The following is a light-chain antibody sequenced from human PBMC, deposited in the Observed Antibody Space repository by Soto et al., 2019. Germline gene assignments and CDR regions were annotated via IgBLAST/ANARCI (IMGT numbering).Light chain of an antibody. Sequence: DIQMTQSPSSLSASVGDRVTITCQASQGISKFLNWYQQKPGKAPKLLIFDASDLETGVPSRFSGHRSGTDFSFTISSLQPEDIATYYCQQYDNYPLTFGGGTKVEIE. J-gene: IGKJ4*01. V-gene: IGKV1-33*01. CDR2: DAS. CDR1: QGISKF. CDR3: QQYDNYPLT.